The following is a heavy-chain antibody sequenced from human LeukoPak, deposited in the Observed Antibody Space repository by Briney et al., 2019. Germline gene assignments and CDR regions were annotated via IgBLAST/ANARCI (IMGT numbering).Heavy chain of an antibody. V-gene: IGHV3-21*01. D-gene: IGHD3-10*01. Sequence: PGGSLRLPCAASGFTFSSYSMTWVRQAPGKGLEWVSSISTSSSYIYYADSVKGRFTISRDNAKNSLYLQMNSLRAEDTAVYYCAREKVRGVIIPFYYMDVWGKGTTVTISS. CDR1: GFTFSSYS. CDR3: AREKVRGVIIPFYYMDV. CDR2: ISTSSSYI. J-gene: IGHJ6*03.